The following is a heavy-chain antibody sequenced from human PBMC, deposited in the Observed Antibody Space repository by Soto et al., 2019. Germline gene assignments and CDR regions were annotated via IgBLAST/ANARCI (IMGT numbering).Heavy chain of an antibody. CDR3: GRGVGALGNRFGP. CDR2: ISAYNGNT. CDR1: GYTFTSYG. V-gene: IGHV1-18*01. Sequence: QVQLVQSGGEVKKPGASVKVSCKASGYTFTSYGISWVRQAPGQGLEWMGRISAYNGNTNYAQKLQGRVTMTTDTSPSTGYMGVRSLRSEHTAVDYFGRGVGALGNRFGPWGQGTLVTVSS. J-gene: IGHJ5*02. D-gene: IGHD3-16*01.